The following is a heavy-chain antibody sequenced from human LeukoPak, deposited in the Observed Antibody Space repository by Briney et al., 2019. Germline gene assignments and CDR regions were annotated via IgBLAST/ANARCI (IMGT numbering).Heavy chain of an antibody. CDR2: INHSGST. Sequence: SETLSLTCTVSGYSISSGYYWSWIRQPPGKGLEWIGEINHSGSTNYNPSLKSRVTISVDTSKNQFSLKLSSVTAADTAVYYCARGRLYDYVWGSYRRTSSLDYWGQGTLVTVSS. V-gene: IGHV4-38-2*02. CDR3: ARGRLYDYVWGSYRRTSSLDY. J-gene: IGHJ4*02. CDR1: GYSISSGYY. D-gene: IGHD3-16*02.